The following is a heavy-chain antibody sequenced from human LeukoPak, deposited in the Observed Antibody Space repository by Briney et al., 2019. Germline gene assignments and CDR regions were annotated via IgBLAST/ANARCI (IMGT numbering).Heavy chain of an antibody. CDR3: AREEREYCGGDCNDAFDI. Sequence: SVKVSCKASGGTFSSCAISWVRQAPGQGLEWMGGIIPTFGTANYAQKFQGRVTITADESTSTAYMELSSLRSEDTAVYYCAREEREYCGGDCNDAFDIWGQGTMVTVSS. CDR2: IIPTFGTA. J-gene: IGHJ3*02. D-gene: IGHD2-21*02. V-gene: IGHV1-69*01. CDR1: GGTFSSCA.